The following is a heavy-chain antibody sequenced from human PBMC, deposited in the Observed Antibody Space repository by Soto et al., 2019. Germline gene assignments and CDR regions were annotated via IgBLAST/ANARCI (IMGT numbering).Heavy chain of an antibody. CDR2: ISYSGST. CDR1: GGAISSGGYY. Sequence: SETLSLTCTVSGGAISSGGYYWSWIRQHPGKGLEWIGYISYSGSTYYNPSLKSRVSISVDTSMNQLSLRLSSVTAADTAVYYCARGVAAWGQGTLVTVSS. V-gene: IGHV4-31*03. J-gene: IGHJ4*02. D-gene: IGHD6-25*01. CDR3: ARGVAA.